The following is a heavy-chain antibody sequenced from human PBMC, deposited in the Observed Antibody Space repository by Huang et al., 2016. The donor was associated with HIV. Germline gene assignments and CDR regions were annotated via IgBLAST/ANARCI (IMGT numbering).Heavy chain of an antibody. J-gene: IGHJ4*02. Sequence: EVQLVESGGGLVKPGGSLRLSCAACGFSRVSYNMYWVRQTPGKGLQWVSSISPSSSFIDYADSVKGRFSISRDNAKNSLYLQMNNLRGEDTAVYYCARDRGQQLSPFDSWGQGTLVTVSS. CDR1: GFSRVSYN. D-gene: IGHD6-13*01. CDR2: ISPSSSFI. V-gene: IGHV3-21*01. CDR3: ARDRGQQLSPFDS.